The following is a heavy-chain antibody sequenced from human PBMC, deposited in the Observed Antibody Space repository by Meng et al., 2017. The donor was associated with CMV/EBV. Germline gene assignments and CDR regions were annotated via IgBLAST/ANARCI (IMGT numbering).Heavy chain of an antibody. D-gene: IGHD3-22*01. CDR2: TYYRSKWYN. V-gene: IGHV6-1*01. CDR3: ARGIYDSSGYYYYYFDY. J-gene: IGHJ4*02. CDR1: GSSNSAA. Sequence: GSSNSAAWNWIRQSPSRGLEWLGRTYYRSKWYNDYAVSVKSRITINPDTSKNQFSLQLNSVTPEDTAVYYCARGIYDSSGYYYYYFDYWGQGTLSPSPQ.